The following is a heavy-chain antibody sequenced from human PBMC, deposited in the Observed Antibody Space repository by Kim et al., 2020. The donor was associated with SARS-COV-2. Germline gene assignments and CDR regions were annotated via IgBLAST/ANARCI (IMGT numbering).Heavy chain of an antibody. Sequence: GESLKISCKGSGYSFTSYWIGWVRQMPGKGLEWMGIIYPGDSDTRYSPSFQGQVTISADKSISTAYLQWSSLKASDTAMYYCARDIVVVPATSGWSYDSYYYYGMDLGGQGTTVTVSS. CDR2: IYPGDSDT. J-gene: IGHJ6*02. D-gene: IGHD2-2*01. CDR1: GYSFTSYW. V-gene: IGHV5-51*01. CDR3: ARDIVVVPATSGWSYDSYYYYGMDL.